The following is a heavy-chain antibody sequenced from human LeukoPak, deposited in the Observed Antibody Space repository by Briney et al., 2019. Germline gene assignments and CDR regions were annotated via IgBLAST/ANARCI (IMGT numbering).Heavy chain of an antibody. J-gene: IGHJ4*02. CDR2: IYYSGST. CDR1: GGSIRSSTSY. D-gene: IGHD4-17*01. CDR3: AREEANYGIDY. V-gene: IGHV4-39*02. Sequence: PSETLSLTCTVSGGSIRSSTSYWGWIRQPPGKGLEWIGSIYYSGSTYYSPSLKSRVPMSVDTSKNQFSLKVRSVTAADTAVYYCAREEANYGIDYWGQGALVTVSS.